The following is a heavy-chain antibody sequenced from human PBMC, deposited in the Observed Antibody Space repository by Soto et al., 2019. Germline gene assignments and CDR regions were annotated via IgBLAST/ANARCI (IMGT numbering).Heavy chain of an antibody. CDR3: ARDMSECSGGSCPSDY. V-gene: IGHV1-18*01. CDR1: GYTDTTYG. CDR2: ISDYNGNT. D-gene: IGHD2-15*01. Sequence: ASVKVSCKASGYTDTTYGISWVRQAPGQGLEWMAWISDYNGNTNYAQKFQGRVTMTTDTSTSTAYMELRSLRSDDTAVYYCARDMSECSGGSCPSDYWGQRTLVTVSS. J-gene: IGHJ4*02.